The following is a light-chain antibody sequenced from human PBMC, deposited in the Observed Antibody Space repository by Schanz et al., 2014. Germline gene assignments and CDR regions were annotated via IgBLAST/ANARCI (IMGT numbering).Light chain of an antibody. CDR2: DAS. CDR1: QSVGSY. V-gene: IGKV3-11*01. Sequence: EIVLTQSPATLSLSPGERATLSCRASQSVGSYLAWYQQKPGQAPRLLIYDASTRATAIPDRFSGSGSGTDFTLTISRLEPEDFATYYCQQVNKLPPTFGQGTKLEIK. J-gene: IGKJ2*01. CDR3: QQVNKLPPT.